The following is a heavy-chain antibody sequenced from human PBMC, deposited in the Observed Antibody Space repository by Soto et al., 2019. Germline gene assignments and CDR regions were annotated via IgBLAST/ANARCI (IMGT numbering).Heavy chain of an antibody. CDR2: ISGSGGST. J-gene: IGHJ4*02. CDR3: AKDHCSGGSCYSDPFDY. CDR1: GFTFSSYA. V-gene: IGHV3-23*01. D-gene: IGHD2-15*01. Sequence: GSLRLSCAASGFTFSSYAMSWVRQAPGKGLEWVSAISGSGGSTYYADSVKGRFTISRDNSKNTLYLQMNSLRAEDTAVYYCAKDHCSGGSCYSDPFDYWGQGTLVTVSS.